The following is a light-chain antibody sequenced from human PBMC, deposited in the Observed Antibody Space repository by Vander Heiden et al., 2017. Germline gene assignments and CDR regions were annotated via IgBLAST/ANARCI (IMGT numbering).Light chain of an antibody. V-gene: IGLV2-14*03. CDR1: SSDVGAYND. J-gene: IGLJ1*01. CDR2: DVS. CDR3: NSYTSSTTLYV. Sequence: QSALTPPVSVSGSPGQSNTLSCTGTSSDVGAYNDVSWYQQHPGKAPKLMIFDVSNRPSGVSNRFAGSKSGNTASLTISGLQAEDEADYFCNSYTSSTTLYVFGTGTKVTVL.